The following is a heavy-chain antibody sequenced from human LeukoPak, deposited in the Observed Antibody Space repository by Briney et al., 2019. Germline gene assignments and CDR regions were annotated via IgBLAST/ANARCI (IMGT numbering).Heavy chain of an antibody. CDR2: ISYDGSNK. J-gene: IGHJ4*02. Sequence: PGRSLRLSCAASGFTFSSYAMHWVRQAPGKGLEWVAVISYDGSNKYYADSVKGRFTTSRDNSKNTLYLQMNSLRAEDTAVYYCARDLKIAVAGTEYYFDYWGQGTLVTVSS. D-gene: IGHD6-19*01. CDR3: ARDLKIAVAGTEYYFDY. CDR1: GFTFSSYA. V-gene: IGHV3-30-3*01.